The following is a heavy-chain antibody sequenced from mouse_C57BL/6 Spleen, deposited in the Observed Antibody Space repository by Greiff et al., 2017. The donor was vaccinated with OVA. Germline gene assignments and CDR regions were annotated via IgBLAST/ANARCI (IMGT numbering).Heavy chain of an antibody. J-gene: IGHJ1*03. Sequence: VQLQQSGPELVKPGASVKISCKASGYSFTGYYMNWVKQSPEKSLEWIGEINPSTGGTTYNQKFKAKATLTVDKSSSTAYMQLKSLTSEDSAVYYCARGYYGNPWYFDVWGTGTTVTVSS. CDR1: GYSFTGYY. CDR3: ARGYYGNPWYFDV. V-gene: IGHV1-42*01. D-gene: IGHD2-1*01. CDR2: INPSTGGT.